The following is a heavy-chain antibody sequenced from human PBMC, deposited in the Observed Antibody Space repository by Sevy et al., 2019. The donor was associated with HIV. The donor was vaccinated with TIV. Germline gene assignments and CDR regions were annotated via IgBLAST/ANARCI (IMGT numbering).Heavy chain of an antibody. D-gene: IGHD2-21*02. CDR2: ISAYNGNK. Sequence: ASVKVSCKASGYTFTSYGISWVRQAPGQGLEWMGWISAYNGNKNYAQKLKGRVTMTTDTSTSTAYMELRSLRSDDTAVYYCERDAGACGGDCYLFDYWGQGALVTVSS. V-gene: IGHV1-18*01. CDR1: GYTFTSYG. CDR3: ERDAGACGGDCYLFDY. J-gene: IGHJ4*02.